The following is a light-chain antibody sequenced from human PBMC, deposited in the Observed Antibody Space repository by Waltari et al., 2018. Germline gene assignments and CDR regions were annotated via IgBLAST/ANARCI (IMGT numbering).Light chain of an antibody. CDR1: QSVSRGV. CDR3: QKYESLPAT. J-gene: IGKJ1*01. Sequence: DRQSVSRGVAWDQKKTGQAPRLLIDDASRRATGMPDRVSGRGSGTDFSLTISRLEPEEFAVYYCQKYESLPATFGQGTKVEIK. CDR2: DAS. V-gene: IGKV3D-20*01.